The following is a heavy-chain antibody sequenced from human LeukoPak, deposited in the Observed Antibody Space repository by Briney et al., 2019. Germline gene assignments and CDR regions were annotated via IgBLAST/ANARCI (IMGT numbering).Heavy chain of an antibody. Sequence: PGGSLRLSCAASGFTFSSYAMSWVRQAPGKGLEWVSTISGSGGSTYYADSVKGRFTISRDNSKNTLYLQMNSLRAEDAAVYYCAKDRGMIVVEGTFDIWGQGTMVTVSS. D-gene: IGHD3-22*01. V-gene: IGHV3-23*01. CDR2: ISGSGGST. J-gene: IGHJ3*02. CDR3: AKDRGMIVVEGTFDI. CDR1: GFTFSSYA.